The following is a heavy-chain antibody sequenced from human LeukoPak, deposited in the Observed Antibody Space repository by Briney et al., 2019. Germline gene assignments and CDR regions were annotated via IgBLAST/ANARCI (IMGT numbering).Heavy chain of an antibody. CDR2: INSDGSST. D-gene: IGHD1-26*01. CDR3: AKGGRNVIDY. CDR1: GFTFSSYW. Sequence: GGSLGLSCAASGFTFSSYWMHWVRQAPGKGLVWVSRINSDGSSTSYADSVKGRLTISRDNAKNTLYLQMNSLRDEDTAVYYCAKGGRNVIDYWGQGTLVTVSS. J-gene: IGHJ4*02. V-gene: IGHV3-74*01.